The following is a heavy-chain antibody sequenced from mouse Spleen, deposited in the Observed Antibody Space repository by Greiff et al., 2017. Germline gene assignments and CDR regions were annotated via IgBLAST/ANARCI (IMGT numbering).Heavy chain of an antibody. V-gene: IGHV5-9*04. CDR2: ISSGGGNT. CDR3: ARRDGFGGYFDV. D-gene: IGHD2-3*01. J-gene: IGHJ1*01. Sequence: EVKVVESGGGLVKLGGSLKLSCAASGFTFSSYAMSWVRQTPEKRLEWVATISSGGGNTYYPDSVKGRFTISRDNAKNTLYLQMSSLKSEDTAMYYCARRDGFGGYFDVWGAGTTVTVSS. CDR1: GFTFSSYA.